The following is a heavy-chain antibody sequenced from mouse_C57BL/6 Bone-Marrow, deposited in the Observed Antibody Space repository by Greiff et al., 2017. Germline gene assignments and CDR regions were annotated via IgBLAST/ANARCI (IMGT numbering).Heavy chain of an antibody. CDR3: ARDAPDYYGGSYGAMDY. J-gene: IGHJ4*01. CDR1: GFTFSDFY. CDR2: SRNKANDYTT. V-gene: IGHV7-1*01. D-gene: IGHD1-1*01. Sequence: DVKLVESGGGLVQSGRSLRLSCATSGFTFSDFYMEWVRQAPGKGLEWIAASRNKANDYTTEYSASVKGRFIVSRDTSQSILYLQMNALRAEDTAIYYCARDAPDYYGGSYGAMDYWGQGTSVTVSS.